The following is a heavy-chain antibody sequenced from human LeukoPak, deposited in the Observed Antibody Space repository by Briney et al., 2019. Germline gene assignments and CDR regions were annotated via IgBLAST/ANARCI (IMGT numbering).Heavy chain of an antibody. Sequence: ASVKVSCTASGYTFTSYYIHWVRQAPGQGLEWMGIINPSGGSTSYAQKFQGRVTMTRDTSTSTVYMELSSLRSEDTAVYYCARTDSSGYFDRQRHIDYWGQGTLVTVSS. CDR2: INPSGGST. CDR3: ARTDSSGYFDRQRHIDY. J-gene: IGHJ4*02. D-gene: IGHD3-22*01. V-gene: IGHV1-46*01. CDR1: GYTFTSYY.